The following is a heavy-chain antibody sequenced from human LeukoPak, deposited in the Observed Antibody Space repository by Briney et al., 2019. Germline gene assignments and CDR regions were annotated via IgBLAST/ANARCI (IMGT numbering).Heavy chain of an antibody. Sequence: PGGSLRLSCAASGFTLSTNSMNWVRQAPGKGLEWVGRIKRKTDGETTDYTAPVKGRFTISRDDSKNTLYLQMNSLKTEDTALYYCTTGLSVAGIDSWGQGTLVTVSS. CDR3: TTGLSVAGIDS. CDR2: IKRKTDGETT. CDR1: GFTLSTNS. V-gene: IGHV3-15*01. J-gene: IGHJ4*02. D-gene: IGHD6-19*01.